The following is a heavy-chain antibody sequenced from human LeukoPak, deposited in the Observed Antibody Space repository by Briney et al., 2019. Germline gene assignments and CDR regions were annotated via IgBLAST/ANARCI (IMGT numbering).Heavy chain of an antibody. D-gene: IGHD3-3*01. J-gene: IGHJ5*02. Sequence: SETLSLTCTVSGGSISSYYWSWIRQPPGKGLEWIGYIYYSGSTNYNPSLKSRVTISVDTSKYQFSLKLSSVTAADTAVYYCARDPRSGWFDPWGQGTLVTVSS. V-gene: IGHV4-59*01. CDR2: IYYSGST. CDR1: GGSISSYY. CDR3: ARDPRSGWFDP.